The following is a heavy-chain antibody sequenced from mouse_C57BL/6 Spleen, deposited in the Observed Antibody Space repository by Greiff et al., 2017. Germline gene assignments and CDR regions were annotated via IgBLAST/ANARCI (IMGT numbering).Heavy chain of an antibody. V-gene: IGHV1-55*01. D-gene: IGHD2-3*01. J-gene: IGHJ4*01. CDR1: GYTFTSYW. Sequence: VQLQQSGAELVKPGASVKMSCKASGYTFTSYWITWVKQRPGQGLEWIGDIYPGSGSTNYNEKFNSKATLTVDTSSITAYMQLSSLTSEYSEVYYYSRDDGYYVWAMCYWGQGTSVSVSS. CDR3: SRDDGYYVWAMCY. CDR2: IYPGSGST.